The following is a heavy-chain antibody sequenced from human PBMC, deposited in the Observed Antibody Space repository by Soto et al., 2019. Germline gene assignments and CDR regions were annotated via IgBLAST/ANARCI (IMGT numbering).Heavy chain of an antibody. V-gene: IGHV3-30-3*01. Sequence: GGSLRLSCAASGFTFSSYAMHWVRQAPGKGLEWVAVISYDGSNKYYADSVKGRFTISRDNSKNTLYLQMNSLRAEDTAVYYCARERPPRYSPWGAFDIWGQGTMVTVSS. CDR1: GFTFSSYA. D-gene: IGHD4-4*01. CDR2: ISYDGSNK. J-gene: IGHJ3*02. CDR3: ARERPPRYSPWGAFDI.